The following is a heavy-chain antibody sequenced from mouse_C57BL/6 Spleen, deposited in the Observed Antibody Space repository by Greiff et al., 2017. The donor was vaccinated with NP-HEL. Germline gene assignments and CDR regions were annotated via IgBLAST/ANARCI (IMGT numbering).Heavy chain of an antibody. CDR3: AREGDYGSSYDYAMDY. J-gene: IGHJ4*01. CDR2: INYDGSST. CDR1: GFTFSDYY. V-gene: IGHV5-16*01. Sequence: EVHLVESEGGLVQPGSSMKLSCTASGFTFSDYYMAWVRQVPEKGLEWVANINYDGSSTYYLDSLKSRFIISRDNAKNILYLQMSSLKSEDTATYYCAREGDYGSSYDYAMDYWGQGTSVTVSS. D-gene: IGHD1-1*01.